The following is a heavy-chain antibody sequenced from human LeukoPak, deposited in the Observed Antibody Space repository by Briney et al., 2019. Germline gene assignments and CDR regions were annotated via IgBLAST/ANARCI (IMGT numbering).Heavy chain of an antibody. V-gene: IGHV4-59*01. Sequence: PSETLSLTCTVSGGSISSDYWNWIRQPPGKGLEWIGYIYYSGSTNYNPSLKSRVSISVDTSKNQFSLKLSSVTAADTAVYYCARTGSTVTMLYPFDHWGQGTLVTVSS. CDR1: GGSISSDY. CDR2: IYYSGST. CDR3: ARTGSTVTMLYPFDH. D-gene: IGHD4-17*01. J-gene: IGHJ4*02.